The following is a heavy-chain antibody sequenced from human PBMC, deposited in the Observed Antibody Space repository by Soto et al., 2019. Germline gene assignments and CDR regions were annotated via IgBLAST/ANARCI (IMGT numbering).Heavy chain of an antibody. V-gene: IGHV4-59*01. Sequence: SETLSLTCTVSGGSISSYYWSWIRQPPGKGLEWIGYIYYSGSTNYNPSLKSRVTISVDTSKNQFSLKLSSVTAADTAVYYCARRGVATIPYYFDYWGQGTLVTVSS. CDR3: ARRGVATIPYYFDY. J-gene: IGHJ4*02. CDR2: IYYSGST. CDR1: GGSISSYY. D-gene: IGHD5-12*01.